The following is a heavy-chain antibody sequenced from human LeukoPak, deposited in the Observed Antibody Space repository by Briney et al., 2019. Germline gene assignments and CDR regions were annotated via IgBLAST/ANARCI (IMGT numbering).Heavy chain of an antibody. J-gene: IGHJ4*02. Sequence: GGSLRLSCAASGFTFDDYAMHWVRQAPGKGLEWVSGISWNSGSIGYADSVKGRFTISRDNAKNSLYLQMNSLRAEDTALYYCAKSEWELLEGGGSYFDYWGQGTLVTVSS. CDR1: GFTFDDYA. CDR2: ISWNSGSI. D-gene: IGHD1-26*01. CDR3: AKSEWELLEGGGSYFDY. V-gene: IGHV3-9*01.